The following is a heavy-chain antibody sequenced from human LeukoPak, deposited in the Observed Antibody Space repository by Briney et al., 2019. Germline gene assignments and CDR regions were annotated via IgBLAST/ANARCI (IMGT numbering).Heavy chain of an antibody. CDR2: IYPGDSDT. Sequence: GESLKISCKGSGYSFTTYWIDWVRQMPGKGLEWVGIIYPGDSDTRYSPSFQGQVTISADKSISTAYLQWSSLKASDTAVYYCARHGKVGATQSWLDYWGQGTLVTVSS. D-gene: IGHD1-26*01. CDR1: GYSFTTYW. V-gene: IGHV5-51*01. J-gene: IGHJ4*02. CDR3: ARHGKVGATQSWLDY.